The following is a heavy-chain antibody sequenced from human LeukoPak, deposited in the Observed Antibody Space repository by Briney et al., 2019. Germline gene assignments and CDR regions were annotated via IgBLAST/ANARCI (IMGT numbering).Heavy chain of an antibody. V-gene: IGHV4-59*08. Sequence: SETLSLTCTVSGDSIDSYYWSWIRQPPGKGLEWIGYIYYSGSTNYNPSLKSRVTISVDTSKNQFSLKLSSVTAADTAVYYCARQKSSGSFLDWFDPWGQGTLVTVSS. CDR2: IYYSGST. J-gene: IGHJ5*02. CDR3: ARQKSSGSFLDWFDP. CDR1: GDSIDSYY. D-gene: IGHD6-6*01.